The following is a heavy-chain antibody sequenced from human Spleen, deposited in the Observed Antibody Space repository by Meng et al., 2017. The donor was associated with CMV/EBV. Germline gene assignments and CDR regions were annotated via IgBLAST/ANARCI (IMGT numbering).Heavy chain of an antibody. CDR3: ARDRARSAVGRY. D-gene: IGHD1-26*01. J-gene: IGHJ4*02. V-gene: IGHV3-74*01. CDR1: GYTFTGYY. CDR2: INSDGSST. Sequence: SCKASGYTFTGYYMHWVRQAPGKGLVWVSRINSDGSSTSYADSVKGRFTISRDNDKNTLYLQMNSLRAEDTAVYYCARDRARSAVGRYWGQGTLVTVSS.